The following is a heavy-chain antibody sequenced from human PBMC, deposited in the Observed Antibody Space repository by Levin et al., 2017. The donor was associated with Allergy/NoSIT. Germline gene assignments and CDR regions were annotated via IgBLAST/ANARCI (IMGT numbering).Heavy chain of an antibody. J-gene: IGHJ1*01. Sequence: RTGGSLRLSCAASGFTFSSYAMSWVRQAPGKGLEWVSAISGSGGSTYYADSVKGRFTISRDNSKNTLYLQMNSLRAEDTAVYYCAKGSGSGWYSPFQHWGQGTLVTVSS. CDR1: GFTFSSYA. V-gene: IGHV3-23*01. D-gene: IGHD6-19*01. CDR2: ISGSGGST. CDR3: AKGSGSGWYSPFQH.